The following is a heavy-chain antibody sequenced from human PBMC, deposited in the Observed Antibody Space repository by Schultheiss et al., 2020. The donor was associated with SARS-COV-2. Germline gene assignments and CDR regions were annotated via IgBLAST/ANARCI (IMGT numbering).Heavy chain of an antibody. CDR3: ATLPQQLGYYYGMDV. D-gene: IGHD6-13*01. CDR1: GGTFSSYA. J-gene: IGHJ6*02. V-gene: IGHV1-2*04. Sequence: ASVKVSCKASGGTFSSYAISWVRQAPGQGLEWMGWINPNSGGTNYAQKFQGWVTMTRDTSISTAYMELSSLRSEDMVVYYCATLPQQLGYYYGMDVWGQGTTVTVSS. CDR2: INPNSGGT.